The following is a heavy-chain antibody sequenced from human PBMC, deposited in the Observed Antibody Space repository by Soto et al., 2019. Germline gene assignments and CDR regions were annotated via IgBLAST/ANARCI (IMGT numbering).Heavy chain of an antibody. CDR1: GFTFSSYD. J-gene: IGHJ4*02. V-gene: IGHV3-33*01. D-gene: IGHD2-15*01. Sequence: GGSLRLSCAASGFTFSSYDMHWVRQAPGKGLEWVAVIWYDGSNKYYADSVKGRFTISRDNSKNTLYLQMNSLRAEDTAVYYCARDSHCSGGSCYFATGFDYWGQGTLVTVSS. CDR2: IWYDGSNK. CDR3: ARDSHCSGGSCYFATGFDY.